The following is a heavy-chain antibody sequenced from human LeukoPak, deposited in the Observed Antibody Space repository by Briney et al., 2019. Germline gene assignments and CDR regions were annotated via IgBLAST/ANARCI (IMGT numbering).Heavy chain of an antibody. Sequence: PGGSLRLSCAASGFTSSSYSMNWVRQAPGKGLEWVSYISSSSSTIYYADSVKGRFTISRDNAKNSLYLQMNSLRAEDTAVYYCARGPSGYHNTGGQGTLVTVSS. CDR1: GFTSSSYS. CDR2: ISSSSSTI. D-gene: IGHD5-12*01. J-gene: IGHJ4*02. V-gene: IGHV3-48*01. CDR3: ARGPSGYHNT.